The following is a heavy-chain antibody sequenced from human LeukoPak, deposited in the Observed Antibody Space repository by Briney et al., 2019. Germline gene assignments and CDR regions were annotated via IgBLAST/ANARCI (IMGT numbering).Heavy chain of an antibody. CDR3: ARDSAGTEGYFYYMDV. D-gene: IGHD3/OR15-3a*01. Sequence: GASVKVSCKASGYTFTGYYMHWVRQAPGQGLEWMGWINPNNGGTNYAQKFQGRVTMTRDMSTSTAYMELSRLRSDDTAVYYCARDSAGTEGYFYYMDVWGKGTTVTVS. V-gene: IGHV1-2*02. J-gene: IGHJ6*03. CDR2: INPNNGGT. CDR1: GYTFTGYY.